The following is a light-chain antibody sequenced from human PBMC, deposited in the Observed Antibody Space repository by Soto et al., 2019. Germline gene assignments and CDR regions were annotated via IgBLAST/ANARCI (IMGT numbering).Light chain of an antibody. Sequence: QSALTQPASVSGSPGQSITISCTGTSSDVGGYNYVSWYQQHPGKAPKLMIYEVSNRPSGVANRFSASKSGNTASLTISGLQAEDEDDYYCSSYTSGSTWVFGGGTQLTVL. J-gene: IGLJ3*02. V-gene: IGLV2-14*01. CDR2: EVS. CDR3: SSYTSGSTWV. CDR1: SSDVGGYNY.